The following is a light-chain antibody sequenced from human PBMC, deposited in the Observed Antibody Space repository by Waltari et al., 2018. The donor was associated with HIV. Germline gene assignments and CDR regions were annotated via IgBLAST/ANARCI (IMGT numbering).Light chain of an antibody. J-gene: IGLJ2*01. CDR2: EVS. V-gene: IGLV2-14*01. Sequence: TGSSSDVGGYNYVSWYQQFPGKAPKLLIFEVSNRPSGVSDRFSGSKSGNTASLTISGLQAEDEADYYCNSYATSNIVVFGGGTKVTVL. CDR1: SSDVGGYNY. CDR3: NSYATSNIVV.